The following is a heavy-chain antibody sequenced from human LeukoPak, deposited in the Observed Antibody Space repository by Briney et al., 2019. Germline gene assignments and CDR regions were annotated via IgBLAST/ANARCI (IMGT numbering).Heavy chain of an antibody. Sequence: PGGSLRLSCAASGFTFNKYGMHWVRQAPGKGLEWVAVIWFDGSNQFYADSVKGRFTISRDNSKNTLYLQMNSLRAEDTAVYYCARASEIRADYWGQGTLVTVSS. CDR1: GFTFNKYG. CDR3: ARASEIRADY. V-gene: IGHV3-33*01. J-gene: IGHJ4*02. CDR2: IWFDGSNQ. D-gene: IGHD3-3*02.